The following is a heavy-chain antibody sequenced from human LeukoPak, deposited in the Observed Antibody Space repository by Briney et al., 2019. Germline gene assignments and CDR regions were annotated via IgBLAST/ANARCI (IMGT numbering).Heavy chain of an antibody. CDR2: INHSGST. CDR3: ARWYYYYMDV. J-gene: IGHJ6*03. V-gene: IGHV4-34*01. Sequence: SETLSLTCAVYGGSFSGYYWSWIRQPPGKGLEWIGEINHSGSTNYNPSLKSRVTISVDTSENQFSLKLSSVTAADTAVYYCARWYYYYMDVWGKGTTVTISS. CDR1: GGSFSGYY.